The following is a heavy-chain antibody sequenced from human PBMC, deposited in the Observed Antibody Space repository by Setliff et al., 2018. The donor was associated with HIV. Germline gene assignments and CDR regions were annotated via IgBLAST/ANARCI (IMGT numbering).Heavy chain of an antibody. CDR1: GGSITGYY. Sequence: SETLSLTCFVSGGSITGYYWSWIRQPPGKGLEWIGYISYTGSTNYNPSLNGRVTISADTSKNQFSLRLFSVTAADTAVYYCARSTGSTYHYYYMDVWGKGTTVTV. CDR3: ARSTGSTYHYYYMDV. V-gene: IGHV4-59*01. J-gene: IGHJ6*03. CDR2: ISYTGST.